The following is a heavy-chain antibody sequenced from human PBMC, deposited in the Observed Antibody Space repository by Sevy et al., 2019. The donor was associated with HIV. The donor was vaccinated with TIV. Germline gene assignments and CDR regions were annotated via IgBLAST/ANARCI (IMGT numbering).Heavy chain of an antibody. D-gene: IGHD6-13*01. CDR3: ARAIAAAGTGYYYMDV. Sequence: SETLSLTCTVSGGYMSSYYWSWIRQPAGKGLEWIGRIYTSGSTNYNPSLKSRVTMSVDTSKNQFSLKLSSVTAADTAVYYCARAIAAAGTGYYYMDVWGKGTTVTVSS. CDR2: IYTSGST. J-gene: IGHJ6*03. V-gene: IGHV4-4*07. CDR1: GGYMSSYY.